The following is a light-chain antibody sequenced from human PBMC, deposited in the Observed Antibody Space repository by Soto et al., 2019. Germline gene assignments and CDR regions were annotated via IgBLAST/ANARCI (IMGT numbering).Light chain of an antibody. Sequence: RTRSSSTQSGSVGDRVTITCRASQAISSWLAWYQQKPGKAPKLLIYKSSTLKSGVPSRFSGSGSGTAFTLTISTLQPDDSTPSCCQPPKCHSKRFGQ. J-gene: IGKJ5*01. CDR1: QAISSW. CDR3: QPPKCHSKR. V-gene: IGKV1-5*03. CDR2: KSS.